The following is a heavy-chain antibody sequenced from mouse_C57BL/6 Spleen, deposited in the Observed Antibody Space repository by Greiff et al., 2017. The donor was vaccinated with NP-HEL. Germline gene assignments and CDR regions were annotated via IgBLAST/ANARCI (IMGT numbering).Heavy chain of an antibody. Sequence: EVQLQESGGGLVQPKGSLKLSCAASGFSFNTYAMNWVRQAPGKGLEWVARIRSKSNNYATYYADSVKDRFTISRDDSESMLYLQMNNLKTEDTAMYYCVRSYYGSSCFAYWGQGTLVTVSA. V-gene: IGHV10-1*01. J-gene: IGHJ3*01. D-gene: IGHD1-1*01. CDR3: VRSYYGSSCFAY. CDR2: IRSKSNNYAT. CDR1: GFSFNTYA.